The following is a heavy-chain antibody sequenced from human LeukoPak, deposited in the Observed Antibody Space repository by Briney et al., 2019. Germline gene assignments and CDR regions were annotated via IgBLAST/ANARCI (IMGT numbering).Heavy chain of an antibody. CDR3: AREDIVVVPAARYAFDI. CDR1: GGSISSYY. CDR2: IYTSGST. D-gene: IGHD2-2*01. Sequence: ASETLSLTCTVSGGSISSYYWSWIRQPAGKGLEWIGRIYTSGSTNYNPSLKSRVTMPVDTSKNQFSLKLSSVTAADTAVYYCAREDIVVVPAARYAFDIWGQGTMVTVSS. V-gene: IGHV4-4*07. J-gene: IGHJ3*02.